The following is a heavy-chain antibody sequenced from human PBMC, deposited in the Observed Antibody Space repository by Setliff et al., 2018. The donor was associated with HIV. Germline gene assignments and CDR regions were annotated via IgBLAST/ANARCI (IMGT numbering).Heavy chain of an antibody. D-gene: IGHD3-22*01. Sequence: PSETLSLTCTVSGGSISSNSYYWGWIRQPPVKGLEWIGSIFYSGSSHHNPSLQSRITISVDTSKNQFSLKLSSVTAADTAVYWCVREDSRYHYFDRWGQGTPVTVS. CDR3: VREDSRYHYFDR. J-gene: IGHJ4*02. V-gene: IGHV4-39*02. CDR2: IFYSGSS. CDR1: GGSISSNSYY.